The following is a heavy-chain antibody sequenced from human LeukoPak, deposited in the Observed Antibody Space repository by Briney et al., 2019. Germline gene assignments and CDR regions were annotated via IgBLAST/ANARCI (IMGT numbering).Heavy chain of an antibody. CDR3: ARDLAGPPQEAFDI. CDR2: IKQDGSEK. CDR1: GLTFSSYW. J-gene: IGHJ3*02. V-gene: IGHV3-7*01. Sequence: PGGSLRLSCAASGLTFSSYWMSWVRQAPGKGLELVANIKQDGSEKHYVDSVTGRFTISRDNTKNSLYLQMNSLRADDTAVYYCARDLAGPPQEAFDIWGQGTMVTGSS.